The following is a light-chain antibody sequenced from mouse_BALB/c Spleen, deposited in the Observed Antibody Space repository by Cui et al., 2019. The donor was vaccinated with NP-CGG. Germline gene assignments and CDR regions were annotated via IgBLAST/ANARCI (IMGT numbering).Light chain of an antibody. CDR1: TGAVTTSNY. V-gene: IGLV1*01. CDR3: ALWYSNHWV. J-gene: IGLJ1*01. Sequence: QAAVTQETAQTTSPGETVTLTCRSSTGAVTTSNYANWVQEKPDHLFTGLIGGTNNRAPGVPARFSGSLIGDKAALTITGAQTEDEAIYFCALWYSNHWVFGGGTKVTVL. CDR2: GTN.